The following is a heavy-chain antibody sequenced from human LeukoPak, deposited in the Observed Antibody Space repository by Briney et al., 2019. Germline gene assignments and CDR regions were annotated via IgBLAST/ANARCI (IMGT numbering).Heavy chain of an antibody. CDR1: GYTLTELS. J-gene: IGHJ5*02. CDR2: FDPEDGET. CDR3: ARDRYCSSTSCHGSWFDP. V-gene: IGHV1-24*01. Sequence: ASVKVSCKVSGYTLTELSMHWVRQAPGKGLEWMGGFDPEDGETIYAQKFQGRVTMTEDTSTDTAYMELSSLRAEDTAVYYCARDRYCSSTSCHGSWFDPWGQGTLVTVSS. D-gene: IGHD2-2*01.